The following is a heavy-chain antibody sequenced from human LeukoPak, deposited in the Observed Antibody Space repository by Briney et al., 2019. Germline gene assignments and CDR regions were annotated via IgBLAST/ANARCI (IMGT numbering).Heavy chain of an antibody. J-gene: IGHJ4*02. D-gene: IGHD6-19*01. CDR3: ARDRAVGY. V-gene: IGHV3-30*03. Sequence: GGSLRLSCAASRFTFSSYGMHWVRQAPGKGLEWVAVISYDGNNRYYADSVKGRFTISRDNAKNSLYLQMNSLRAEDTAVYYCARDRAVGYWGQGILVTVSS. CDR1: RFTFSSYG. CDR2: ISYDGNNR.